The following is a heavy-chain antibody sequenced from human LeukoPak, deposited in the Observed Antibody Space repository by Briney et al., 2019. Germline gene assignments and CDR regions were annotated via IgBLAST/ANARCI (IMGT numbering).Heavy chain of an antibody. V-gene: IGHV3-30*02. J-gene: IGHJ6*03. CDR1: GFTFSSYG. Sequence: GGSLRLSCAASGFTFSSYGMHWVRQAPGKGLEWVAFIRYDGSNKYYADSVKGRFTISRDNSKNTLYLQMNSLRAEDTAVYYCAKADYCSSTSCYTKISDYYYYYMDVWGKGTTVTVSS. D-gene: IGHD2-2*02. CDR3: AKADYCSSTSCYTKISDYYYYYMDV. CDR2: IRYDGSNK.